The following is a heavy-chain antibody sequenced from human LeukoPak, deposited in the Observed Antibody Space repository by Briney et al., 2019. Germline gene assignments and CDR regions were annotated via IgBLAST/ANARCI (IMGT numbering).Heavy chain of an antibody. Sequence: PGGSLRLSCAASGFTFSSYAMHWVRQAPGKGLEWVAVISYDGSNKYYADSVKGRFTISRDNSKNTLYLQMNSLRGEDTAVYYCAKMVAPGNFDYWGQGTLVTVSS. CDR3: AKMVAPGNFDY. V-gene: IGHV3-30*04. CDR2: ISYDGSNK. J-gene: IGHJ4*02. CDR1: GFTFSSYA. D-gene: IGHD2-8*01.